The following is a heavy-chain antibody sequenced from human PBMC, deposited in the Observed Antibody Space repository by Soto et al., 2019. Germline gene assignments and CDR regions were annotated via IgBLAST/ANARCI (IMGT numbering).Heavy chain of an antibody. CDR1: GFTFSSFG. CDR3: AKDRGWSSADLDY. V-gene: IGHV3-30*18. Sequence: QVQLVESGGGVVQPGRSLRLSCVASGFTFSSFGMHWVRQVPGKGLEWVALISYDGSKKYYADSVKCRFTISRDKSKNTLYLQMNSLRVEDTAVYYCAKDRGWSSADLDYWGQGTLVTVSS. D-gene: IGHD6-19*01. J-gene: IGHJ4*02. CDR2: ISYDGSKK.